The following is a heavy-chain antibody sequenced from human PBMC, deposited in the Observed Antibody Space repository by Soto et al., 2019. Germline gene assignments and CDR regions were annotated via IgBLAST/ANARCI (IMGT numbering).Heavy chain of an antibody. Sequence: QVQLQESGPGLVKPSQTLSLTCTVSGGSISSGDYYWSWIRQPPGKGLEWIGYIYYSGSTYYNPSLKSRVTISVNPSKTQFSLKLSSVTAADTAVYYCARGLAPTYYYDSSGYYYWGQGTLVTVSS. CDR3: ARGLAPTYYYDSSGYYY. D-gene: IGHD3-22*01. CDR1: GGSISSGDYY. V-gene: IGHV4-30-4*01. CDR2: IYYSGST. J-gene: IGHJ4*02.